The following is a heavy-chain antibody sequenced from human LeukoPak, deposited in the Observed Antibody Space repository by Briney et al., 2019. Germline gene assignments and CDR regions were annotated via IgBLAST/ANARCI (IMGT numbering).Heavy chain of an antibody. V-gene: IGHV3-74*01. CDR2: INIDGSST. CDR3: ERGNYVSWSVFSYIEY. CDR1: GFTFSSYW. Sequence: GGSLRLSCAASGFTFSSYWMHWVRQAPGKGLVWVSRINIDGSSTSNVDSVKGRFTISRDNAKNTLFLQMNNLRAEDTAVYYCERGNYVSWSVFSYIEYGGQGPLVTVSS. J-gene: IGHJ4*02. D-gene: IGHD3-3*01.